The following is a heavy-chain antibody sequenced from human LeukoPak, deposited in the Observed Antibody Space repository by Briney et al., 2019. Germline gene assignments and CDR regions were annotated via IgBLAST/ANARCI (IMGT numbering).Heavy chain of an antibody. Sequence: SETLSLTCAVYGGSFSGYYWSWIRQPPGKGLEWIGEINHSGSTNYSPSLKSRVTISVDTSKNQFSLRLSSVTAADTAVFYCARVSSRRLPPTYSYDRRNYFDYWGQGTLVTVSS. CDR3: ARVSSRRLPPTYSYDRRNYFDY. CDR1: GGSFSGYY. J-gene: IGHJ4*02. V-gene: IGHV4-34*01. CDR2: INHSGST. D-gene: IGHD3-22*01.